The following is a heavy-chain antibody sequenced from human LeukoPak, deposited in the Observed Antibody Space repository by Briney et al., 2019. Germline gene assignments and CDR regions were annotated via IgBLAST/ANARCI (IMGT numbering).Heavy chain of an antibody. Sequence: ASVKVSCKASGYTFTSYAMNWVRQAPGQGLEWMGWINTNTGNPTYAQGFTGRFVFSLDTSVSTAYLQISSLKAEDTAVYYCARDGDSSGSPSFDYWGQGTLVTVSS. V-gene: IGHV7-4-1*02. CDR1: GYTFTSYA. D-gene: IGHD3-22*01. J-gene: IGHJ4*02. CDR3: ARDGDSSGSPSFDY. CDR2: INTNTGNP.